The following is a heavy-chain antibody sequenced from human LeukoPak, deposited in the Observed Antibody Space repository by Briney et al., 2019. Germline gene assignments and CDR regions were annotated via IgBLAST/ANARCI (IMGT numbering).Heavy chain of an antibody. D-gene: IGHD3-10*01. CDR3: ARGTMVRGVIIPRGFDP. V-gene: IGHV4-34*01. J-gene: IGHJ5*02. CDR2: INRSGGT. CDR1: GGSFSDYN. Sequence: SETLSLTCAVYGGSFSDYNWSWIRQPPGKGLEWIGEINRSGGTNYNPSLKSRVTISVDRSKNQFSLKLSSVTAADTAVYYCARGTMVRGVIIPRGFDPWGQGTLVTVSS.